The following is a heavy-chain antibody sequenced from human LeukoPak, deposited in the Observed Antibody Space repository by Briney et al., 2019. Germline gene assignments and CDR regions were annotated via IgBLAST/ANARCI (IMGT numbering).Heavy chain of an antibody. CDR1: GGSFSGYY. V-gene: IGHV4-34*01. D-gene: IGHD3-10*01. CDR2: INHSGST. Sequence: SETLSLTCAVYGGSFSGYYWSWIRQPPGKGLEWIGEINHSGSTNYSPSLTSRVSISVDMSKNQFSLKLSSLTATDTAVYYCARHGGSGSYYNWFDPWGQGTLVTVSS. CDR3: ARHGGSGSYYNWFDP. J-gene: IGHJ5*02.